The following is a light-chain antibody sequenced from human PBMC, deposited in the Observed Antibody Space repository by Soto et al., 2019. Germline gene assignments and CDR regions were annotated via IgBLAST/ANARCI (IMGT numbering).Light chain of an antibody. V-gene: IGKV3-15*01. CDR2: GAS. J-gene: IGKJ1*01. CDR1: QSVSNN. Sequence: ELVMPQSHATLSVSPGERAKISCRASQSVSNNLTWYKQKPGQPPRLLIYGASTRATGVPGRFSGSGSGTEFTLTISSLQSEDFAVYYCQQYNDWWTFGQGTKVDIK. CDR3: QQYNDWWT.